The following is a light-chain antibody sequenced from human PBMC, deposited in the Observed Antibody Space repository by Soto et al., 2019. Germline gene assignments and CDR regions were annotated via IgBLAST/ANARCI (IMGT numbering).Light chain of an antibody. Sequence: QSALTQPPSASGSPGQSVTISCAGTNSDVGGYNYVSWYQQHPGKAPKLMIYEVSKRPSGVPDRFSGSKSGNTASLTVSGLQAEDDADYYCSSYAGSNIHYVFGTGTKVTVL. CDR3: SSYAGSNIHYV. J-gene: IGLJ1*01. V-gene: IGLV2-8*01. CDR2: EVS. CDR1: NSDVGGYNY.